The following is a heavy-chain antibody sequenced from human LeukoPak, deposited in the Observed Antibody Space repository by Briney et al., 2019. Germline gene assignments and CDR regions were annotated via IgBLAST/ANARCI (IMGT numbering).Heavy chain of an antibody. V-gene: IGHV3-15*01. D-gene: IGHD3-22*01. CDR3: TTDLDYYDSSGYYSQSDFGY. J-gene: IGHJ4*02. CDR1: GFTFSNAW. Sequence: GGSLRLSCAASGFTFSNAWMTWVRQAPGKGLEWVGRIKSKTDGGTTDYAAPVKGRFTISRDDSKNTLYLQMNSLKTEDTAVYYCTTDLDYYDSSGYYSQSDFGYWGQGTLVTVSS. CDR2: IKSKTDGGTT.